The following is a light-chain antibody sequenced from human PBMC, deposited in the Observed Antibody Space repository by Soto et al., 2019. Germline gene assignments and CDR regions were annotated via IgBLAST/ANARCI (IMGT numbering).Light chain of an antibody. J-gene: IGKJ1*01. Sequence: DIQMTQSPSTLSASVGDRVTITCRASQSISSWLAWYQQKPGKAPKLLIYKASSLESGVPSRFSGSEPGTEFTLTISSLQPDDFATYYCQQYKTYPWTFGQGTKVEIK. CDR1: QSISSW. CDR3: QQYKTYPWT. V-gene: IGKV1-5*03. CDR2: KAS.